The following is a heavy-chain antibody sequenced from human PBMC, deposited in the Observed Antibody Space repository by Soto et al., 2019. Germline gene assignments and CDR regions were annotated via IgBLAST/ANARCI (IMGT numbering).Heavy chain of an antibody. CDR3: ARGVGYYYGSGKNWFDP. CDR1: GGTFSSYT. V-gene: IGHV1-69*02. Sequence: QVQLVQSGAEVKKPGSSVKVSCKASGGTFSSYTISWVRQAPGQGLEWMGRIIPILGIANYAQKFQGRVTITADKSTSTAYMELSSLRSEDTAVYYCARGVGYYYGSGKNWFDPWGQGTLVTVSS. D-gene: IGHD3-10*01. CDR2: IIPILGIA. J-gene: IGHJ5*02.